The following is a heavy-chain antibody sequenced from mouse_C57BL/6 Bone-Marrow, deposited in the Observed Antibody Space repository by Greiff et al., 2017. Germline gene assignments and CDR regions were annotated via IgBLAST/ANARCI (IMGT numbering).Heavy chain of an antibody. CDR3: TRGLLLRFAY. Sequence: VKLMESGAELVRPGASVTLSCKASGYTFTDYEMHWVKQTPVHGLEWIGAIDPETGGTAYNQKFKGKAILTADKSSSTAYMELRSLTSEDSAVYYCTRGLLLRFAYWGQGTLVTVSA. CDR1: GYTFTDYE. CDR2: IDPETGGT. D-gene: IGHD1-1*01. J-gene: IGHJ3*01. V-gene: IGHV1-15*01.